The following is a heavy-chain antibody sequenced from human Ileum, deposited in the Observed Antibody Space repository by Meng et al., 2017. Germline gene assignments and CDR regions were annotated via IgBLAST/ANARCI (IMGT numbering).Heavy chain of an antibody. Sequence: SETLSLTCAVYGGSFSGYYWSWIRQPPGKGLEWIGEINHSGSTNYNPSLKRRVTISAYTSKNQFSLKQSSVTAADTAVYYCARGRLSEKAGLDYWGQGALVTVSS. J-gene: IGHJ4*02. CDR1: GGSFSGYY. D-gene: IGHD3-16*01. CDR3: ARGRLSEKAGLDY. V-gene: IGHV4-34*01. CDR2: INHSGST.